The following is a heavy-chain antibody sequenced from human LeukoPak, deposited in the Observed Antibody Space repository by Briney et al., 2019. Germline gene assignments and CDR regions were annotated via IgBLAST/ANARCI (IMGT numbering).Heavy chain of an antibody. D-gene: IGHD2-15*01. Sequence: GGSLRLSCAASGFTFSSYAMSWVRQAPGKGLEWASAISGSGGSTYYADSVKGRFTISRDNSKNTLYLQMNSLRAEDTAVYYCARVVVVAARYYYYYYGMDVWGQGTTVTVSS. J-gene: IGHJ6*02. V-gene: IGHV3-23*01. CDR1: GFTFSSYA. CDR2: ISGSGGST. CDR3: ARVVVVAARYYYYYYGMDV.